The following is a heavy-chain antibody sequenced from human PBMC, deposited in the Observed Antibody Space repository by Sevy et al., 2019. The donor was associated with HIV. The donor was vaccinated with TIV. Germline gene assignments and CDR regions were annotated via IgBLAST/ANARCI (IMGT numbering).Heavy chain of an antibody. J-gene: IGHJ4*02. CDR3: ARHGAWRFYFDF. D-gene: IGHD3-16*01. V-gene: IGHV4-39*01. CDR1: GGSMSSSDYF. Sequence: SETLSLTCTVSGGSMSSSDYFWGWVRQPPGKGLEWIGSIYYNGDTYHSPSLKSRVTVAVDTSKNQFFLTLTSVTAADKAIYYCARHGAWRFYFDFWGQGALVTVSS. CDR2: IYYNGDT.